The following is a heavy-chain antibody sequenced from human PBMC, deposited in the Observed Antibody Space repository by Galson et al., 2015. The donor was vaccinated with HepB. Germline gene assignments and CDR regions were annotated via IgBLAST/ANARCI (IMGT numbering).Heavy chain of an antibody. CDR1: GYTFTSYG. Sequence: SVKVSCKASGYTFTSYGISWVRQAPGQGLEWMGWISAYNGNTNYAQKLQGRVTMTTDTSTSTAYMELRSLRSDDTAVYYCARDREDCGGDCYPDSTQRKLFDYWGQGTLVTVSS. D-gene: IGHD2-21*01. V-gene: IGHV1-18*01. CDR3: ARDREDCGGDCYPDSTQRKLFDY. J-gene: IGHJ4*02. CDR2: ISAYNGNT.